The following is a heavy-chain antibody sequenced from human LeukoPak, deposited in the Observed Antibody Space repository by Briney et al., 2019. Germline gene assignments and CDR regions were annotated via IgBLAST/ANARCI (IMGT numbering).Heavy chain of an antibody. J-gene: IGHJ5*02. V-gene: IGHV4-39*07. CDR1: GGSISSSRYY. Sequence: SETLSLTCTVSGGSISSSRYYWGWIRQPPGKGLEWIGSIHYSGSTYYNPSLKSRVTISVDTSKNQFSLRLSSVTAADTAVYYCARAVAGPHNWFDPWGQGTLVTVSS. D-gene: IGHD6-19*01. CDR3: ARAVAGPHNWFDP. CDR2: IHYSGST.